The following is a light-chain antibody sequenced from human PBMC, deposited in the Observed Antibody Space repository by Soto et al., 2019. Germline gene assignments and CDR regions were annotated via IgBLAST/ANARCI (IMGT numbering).Light chain of an antibody. CDR3: QQYDKWPPRT. CDR1: RSVSNR. J-gene: IGKJ1*01. Sequence: EIVLTQSPGTLSLSPGERATLSCRASRSVSNRLAWYQHKPGQAPRLLISGASNGATGIPPKFSGSGSGTEFTLTISSLQSEDSAVYYCQQYDKWPPRTFGQGTKVDI. V-gene: IGKV3-15*01. CDR2: GAS.